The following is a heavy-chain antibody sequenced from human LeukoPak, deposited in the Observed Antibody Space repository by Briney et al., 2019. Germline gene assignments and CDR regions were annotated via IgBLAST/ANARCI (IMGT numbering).Heavy chain of an antibody. V-gene: IGHV3-30-3*01. CDR2: ISYDGSNK. Sequence: GGSLRLSCAASGFTFSSYAMHWVRQAPGKGLEWVAVISYDGSNKYYADSVKGRFTISRDNSKNPLYLQMNSLRAEDTAVYYCASLLGFDYWGQGTLVTVSS. CDR3: ASLLGFDY. J-gene: IGHJ4*02. CDR1: GFTFSSYA.